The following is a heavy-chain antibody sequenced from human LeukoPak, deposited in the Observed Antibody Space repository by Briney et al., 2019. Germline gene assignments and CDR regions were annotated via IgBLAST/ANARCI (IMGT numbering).Heavy chain of an antibody. Sequence: SETLSLTCAVSGGSISICGSINGDTYSWGWLRQPPGKGLEWIASKSDSVITFYTTSLRSRVTIATDTSMNHLSSNLTSVTSADTAVYYCARIRVVNFLKFFDFRGQGILVTVSS. CDR3: ARIRVVNFLKFFDF. J-gene: IGHJ4*02. CDR2: KSDSVIT. V-gene: IGHV4-39*02. CDR1: GGSISICGSINGDTYS. D-gene: IGHD1-7*01.